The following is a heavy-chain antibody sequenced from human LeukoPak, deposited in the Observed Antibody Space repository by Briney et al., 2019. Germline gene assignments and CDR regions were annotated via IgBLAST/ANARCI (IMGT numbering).Heavy chain of an antibody. CDR1: GGSISSYY. CDR3: ARATGYTLEYAFDI. J-gene: IGHJ3*02. D-gene: IGHD1-1*01. CDR2: IYYSGST. Sequence: PSETLSLTCTVSGGSISSYYWSWIRQPPGKGLEWIGYIYYSGSTNYNPSLKSRVTISVDTSKNQFSLKLSSVTAADTAVYYCARATGYTLEYAFDIWGQGTMVTVSS. V-gene: IGHV4-59*01.